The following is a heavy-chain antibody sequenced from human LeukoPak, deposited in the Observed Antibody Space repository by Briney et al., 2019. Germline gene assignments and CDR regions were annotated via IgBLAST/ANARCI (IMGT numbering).Heavy chain of an antibody. CDR2: IYYSGST. Sequence: SETLSLTCTVSGGSISSYYWSWLRQPPGKGLEWLGYIYYSGSTNYNPSLKSRVTISVDTSKNQFSLKLSSVTAADTAVYYCASIGYDSSGFDYWGQGTLVTVSS. CDR1: GGSISSYY. D-gene: IGHD3-22*01. J-gene: IGHJ4*02. CDR3: ASIGYDSSGFDY. V-gene: IGHV4-59*01.